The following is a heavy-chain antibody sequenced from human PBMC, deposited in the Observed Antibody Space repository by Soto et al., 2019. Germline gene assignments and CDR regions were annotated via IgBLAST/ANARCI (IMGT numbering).Heavy chain of an antibody. CDR3: VSQRTSVLTQAYFDY. CDR2: VYYRGRS. CDR1: GGSVSNSNYY. J-gene: IGHJ4*02. V-gene: IGHV4-39*01. D-gene: IGHD2-8*01. Sequence: TLSLTCTFSGGSVSNSNYYWGWIRQSPGKGLEWIGSVYYRGRSYSKSSVKSRVTISVDTSKNQFSLNLNSVTASDTAVYYCVSQRTSVLTQAYFDYWGPGALVTVSS.